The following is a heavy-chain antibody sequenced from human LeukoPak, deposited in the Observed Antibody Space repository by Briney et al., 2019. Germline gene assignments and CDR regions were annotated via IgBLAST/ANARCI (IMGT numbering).Heavy chain of an antibody. V-gene: IGHV1-69*13. Sequence: GASVKVSCKASGGTFSSYAISWVRQAPGQGLECMGGIIPIFGTANYAQKFQGRVTITADESTSTAYMELSSLRSEDTAVYYCAGGYNRNPYYYFDYWGQGTLVTVSS. D-gene: IGHD5-24*01. CDR3: AGGYNRNPYYYFDY. J-gene: IGHJ4*02. CDR1: GGTFSSYA. CDR2: IIPIFGTA.